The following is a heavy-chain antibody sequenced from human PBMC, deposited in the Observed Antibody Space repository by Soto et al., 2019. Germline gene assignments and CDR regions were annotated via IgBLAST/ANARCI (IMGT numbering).Heavy chain of an antibody. CDR2: IYPGDSDT. CDR1: GYSFTSYW. CDR3: ATHEEYYYDSSAPDY. Sequence: PGESLKISCKGSGYSFTSYWIGWVRQMPGKGLEWMGIIYPGDSDTRYSPSFQGQVTISADKSISTAYLQWSSLKASDTDMYYCATHEEYYYDSSAPDYWGQGTLVTVSS. D-gene: IGHD3-22*01. J-gene: IGHJ4*02. V-gene: IGHV5-51*01.